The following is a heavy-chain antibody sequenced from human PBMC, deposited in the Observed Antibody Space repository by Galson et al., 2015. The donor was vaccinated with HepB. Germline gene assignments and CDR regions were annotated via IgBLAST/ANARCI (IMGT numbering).Heavy chain of an antibody. V-gene: IGHV5-51*01. CDR2: IYPGDSDT. J-gene: IGHJ6*02. D-gene: IGHD3-9*01. CDR3: ARHLVVYGILTGGTHDFFGLDV. CDR1: GYSFTSYW. Sequence: QSGAEVKKPGESLKISCKGSGYSFTSYWIGWVRQMPGKGLEWMGIIYPGDSDTRYSPSFQGQVTISADKSISTAYLQWSSLKDSDTAMYYCARHLVVYGILTGGTHDFFGLDVWSRRATVTVSS.